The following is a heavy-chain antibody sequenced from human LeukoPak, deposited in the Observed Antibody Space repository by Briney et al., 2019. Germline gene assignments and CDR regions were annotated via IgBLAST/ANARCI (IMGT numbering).Heavy chain of an antibody. J-gene: IGHJ4*02. V-gene: IGHV1-18*01. D-gene: IGHD3-16*01. CDR3: ARLGPWGD. CDR2: ISAYNGNT. Sequence: VRQAPGQGLQWMGGISAYNGNTNYAQKFQGRVTMTTDTSTSTAYMELRSLRSDDTAVYYCARLGPWGDWGQGTLVTVSS.